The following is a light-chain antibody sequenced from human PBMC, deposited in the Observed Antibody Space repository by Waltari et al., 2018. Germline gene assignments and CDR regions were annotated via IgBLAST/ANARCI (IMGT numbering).Light chain of an antibody. J-gene: IGKJ1*01. Sequence: EIVLTQSPGTLSLAPGERATLSCRASQSVSRTLAWYQQKPGQAPSLLIYAASTRATGIPDRFSGSGSGTDFSLTISRLEPEDFAVYYCQHYVRLPATFGQGTKVEI. CDR2: AAS. CDR3: QHYVRLPAT. V-gene: IGKV3-20*01. CDR1: QSVSRT.